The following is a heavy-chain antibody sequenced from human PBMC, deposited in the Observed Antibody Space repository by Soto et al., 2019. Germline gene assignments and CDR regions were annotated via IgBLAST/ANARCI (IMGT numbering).Heavy chain of an antibody. CDR2: IYYSGST. V-gene: IGHV4-39*01. D-gene: IGHD2-21*02. Sequence: SETLSLTCTVSGGSISSSSYYWGWIRQPPGKGLEWIGSIYYSGSTYYNPSLKSRVTISVDTSKNQFSLKLSSVTAADTAAYYRATPHPQQPVVLTANDDALNIWHQRTRVT. CDR3: ATPHPQQPVVLTANDDALNI. CDR1: GGSISSSSYY. J-gene: IGHJ3*02.